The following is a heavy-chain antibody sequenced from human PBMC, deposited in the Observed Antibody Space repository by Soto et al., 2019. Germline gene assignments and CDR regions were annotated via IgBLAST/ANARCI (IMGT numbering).Heavy chain of an antibody. V-gene: IGHV4-59*01. D-gene: IGHD1-20*01. Sequence: SETLSLTCTVSGDAISNYYWSWIRQTPGRGLEWIGCVHESGSTDYNPSLKGRVTISLHTSKSQFSLSLRSANAADTATYYCARGTRALITSFFAYWGQGIPVTVSS. CDR3: ARGTRALITSFFAY. CDR2: VHESGST. CDR1: GDAISNYY. J-gene: IGHJ4*02.